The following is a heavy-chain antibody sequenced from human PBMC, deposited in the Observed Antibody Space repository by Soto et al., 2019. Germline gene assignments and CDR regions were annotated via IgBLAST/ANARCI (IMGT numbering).Heavy chain of an antibody. Sequence: GESLKISCKGSGYSFTSYWIGWVRQMPGKGLEWMGIIYPGDSDTRYSPSFQGQVTISADKSISTAYLQWSSLKASDTAMYYCARQSYDILTGYPFYYYGMDVWGQGTTVTVSS. D-gene: IGHD3-9*01. CDR2: IYPGDSDT. J-gene: IGHJ6*02. CDR1: GYSFTSYW. V-gene: IGHV5-51*01. CDR3: ARQSYDILTGYPFYYYGMDV.